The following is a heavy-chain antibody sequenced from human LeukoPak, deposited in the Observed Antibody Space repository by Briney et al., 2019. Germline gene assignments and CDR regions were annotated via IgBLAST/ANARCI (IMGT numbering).Heavy chain of an antibody. J-gene: IGHJ4*02. V-gene: IGHV1-2*02. D-gene: IGHD3-3*01. CDR3: ARGGRRVFGVVIPLSFDY. Sequence: ASVKVSCKASGYTFTGYYMHWVRQAPGQGLEWMGWINPNSGGTNYAQKFQGRLTMTRDMSTSTVYMELSSLRSDDTAVYYCARGGRRVFGVVIPLSFDYWGQGILVTVSS. CDR2: INPNSGGT. CDR1: GYTFTGYY.